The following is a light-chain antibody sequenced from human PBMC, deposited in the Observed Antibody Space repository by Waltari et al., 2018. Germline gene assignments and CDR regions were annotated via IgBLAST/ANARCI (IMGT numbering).Light chain of an antibody. CDR2: RNY. CDR1: RSNSGSNY. V-gene: IGLV1-47*01. Sequence: QSVLTQPPSASGTPGQRVTIPCSGSRSNSGSNYVYWYQQLPGTAPKLLIYRNYQRPSGVPDRFSGSKSGTSASLAISGLRSEDEADYYCAAWDDSLSGVVFGGGTKLTVL. J-gene: IGLJ2*01. CDR3: AAWDDSLSGVV.